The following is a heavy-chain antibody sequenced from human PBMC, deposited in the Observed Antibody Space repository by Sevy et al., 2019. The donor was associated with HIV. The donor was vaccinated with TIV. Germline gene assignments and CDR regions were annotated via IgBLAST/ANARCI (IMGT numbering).Heavy chain of an antibody. D-gene: IGHD1-26*01. J-gene: IGHJ6*02. CDR3: ARDGGATDYGMDV. CDR1: GFTLSRYG. V-gene: IGHV3-33*01. CDR2: IWNDRSDQ. Sequence: GGSLRLSCAASGFTLSRYGMHWVRQAPGKGLEWLAVIWNDRSDQYYADSVKGRFTISRDNAKNSLYLQMNNLRAEDTAIYYCARDGGATDYGMDVWGLGTTVTVSS.